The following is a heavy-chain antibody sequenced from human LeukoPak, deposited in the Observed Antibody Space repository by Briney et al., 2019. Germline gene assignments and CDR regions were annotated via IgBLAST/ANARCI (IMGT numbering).Heavy chain of an antibody. Sequence: ASVKVSCKASGYTFTSYYMHWVRQAPGQGLEWVGIINPSGGSTSYAQKFQGRVTMTRDTSTSTVYMELSRLRADDTAVYYCARGAPQPHSWANAFDIWGQGTMVTVSS. CDR3: ARGAPQPHSWANAFDI. J-gene: IGHJ3*02. D-gene: IGHD5-18*01. V-gene: IGHV1-46*01. CDR1: GYTFTSYY. CDR2: INPSGGST.